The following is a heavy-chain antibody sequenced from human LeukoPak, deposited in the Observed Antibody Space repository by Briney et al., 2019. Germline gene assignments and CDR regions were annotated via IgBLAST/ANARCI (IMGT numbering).Heavy chain of an antibody. Sequence: GGSLRLSCAVSGFTFSSYSMNWVRQAPGKGLEWVSSISSSSSYIYYADSVKGRSTISRDNAKNSLYLQMNSLRAEDTAVYYCAKGGVVPATPGGYGVVIRGPYFDYWGQGTLVTVSS. CDR1: GFTFSSYS. CDR3: AKGGVVPATPGGYGVVIRGPYFDY. V-gene: IGHV3-21*01. D-gene: IGHD3-3*01. J-gene: IGHJ4*02. CDR2: ISSSSSYI.